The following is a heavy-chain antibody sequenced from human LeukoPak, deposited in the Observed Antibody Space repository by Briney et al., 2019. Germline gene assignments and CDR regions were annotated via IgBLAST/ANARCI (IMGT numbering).Heavy chain of an antibody. V-gene: IGHV3-23*01. D-gene: IGHD1-1*01. CDR3: AREGYNRNDLAFDV. Sequence: PGGSLRLSCAASGFTFSSYAMSWDRQAPGKGLEWVSAISGSGGSTYYADSVKGRFSISRDNSKNTIYLQMYSLKVEDTALYYCAREGYNRNDLAFDVWGQGTMVTVSS. CDR1: GFTFSSYA. J-gene: IGHJ3*01. CDR2: ISGSGGST.